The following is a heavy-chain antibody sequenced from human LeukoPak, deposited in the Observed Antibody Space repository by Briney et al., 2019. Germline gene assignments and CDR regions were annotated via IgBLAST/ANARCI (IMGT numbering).Heavy chain of an antibody. V-gene: IGHV3-7*05. Sequence: GGSLRLSCAASRFAFSTYWMSWVRQAPGKGLEWVANIKEDGSEKYYVDSVKGRFTIYRDNAKNSLYLQMNRLRAEDTAVYYCARDSPGSSRFYHYHGLDVWGQGTTVTVSS. CDR3: ARDSPGSSRFYHYHGLDV. CDR1: RFAFSTYW. D-gene: IGHD6-6*01. J-gene: IGHJ6*02. CDR2: IKEDGSEK.